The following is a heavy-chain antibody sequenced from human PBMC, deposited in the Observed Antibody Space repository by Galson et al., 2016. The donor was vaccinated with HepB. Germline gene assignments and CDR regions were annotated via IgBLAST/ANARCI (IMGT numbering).Heavy chain of an antibody. V-gene: IGHV3-13*01. J-gene: IGHJ4*02. CDR1: GFAFSEYD. Sequence: SLRLSCAASGFAFSEYDIHWVRQAAGKGLEWVSAMDILGDGYYSDSVKGRFIISRENAKSSLYLHMNSLRAEDTALYYCAFIAVAGGTSDYWGQGTLVTVSS. D-gene: IGHD6-19*01. CDR3: AFIAVAGGTSDY. CDR2: MDILGDG.